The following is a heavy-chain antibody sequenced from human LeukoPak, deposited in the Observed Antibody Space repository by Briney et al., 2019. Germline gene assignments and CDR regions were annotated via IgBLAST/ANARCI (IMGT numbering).Heavy chain of an antibody. Sequence: SETLSLTCTDSGGSISSYYWSWIRQPPGKGLEWIGYIYYSGSTNYNPSLKSRVTISVDTSKNQFSLKLSSVTAADTAVYYCARHAFSGSYYDYWGQGTLVTVSS. V-gene: IGHV4-59*08. CDR3: ARHAFSGSYYDY. CDR1: GGSISSYY. CDR2: IYYSGST. J-gene: IGHJ4*02. D-gene: IGHD1-26*01.